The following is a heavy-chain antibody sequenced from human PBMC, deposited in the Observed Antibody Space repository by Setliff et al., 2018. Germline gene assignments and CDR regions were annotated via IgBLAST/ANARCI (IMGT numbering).Heavy chain of an antibody. CDR3: ARMSGFLYMDV. D-gene: IGHD6-25*01. Sequence: PSETLSLTCTVSGDSISSSRYYWAWIRQPPGKGLEWSGNIYYSGNTYSNPSLKSRVTMSVDKSKNQFSLRLNSVTAADTAVYYCARMSGFLYMDVWGKGTTVTVSS. CDR2: IYYSGNT. CDR1: GDSISSSRYY. V-gene: IGHV4-39*01. J-gene: IGHJ6*03.